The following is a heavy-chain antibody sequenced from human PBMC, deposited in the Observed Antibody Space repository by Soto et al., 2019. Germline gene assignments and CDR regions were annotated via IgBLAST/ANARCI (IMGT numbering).Heavy chain of an antibody. Sequence: ASVKVSCKASGYTFTGYYMHWVRQAPGQGLEWMGWINPNSGGTNYAQKFQGRVTMTRDTSISTAYMELSRLRSDDTAVYYCARDDSSGWYYSYWGQGTLVTVSS. J-gene: IGHJ4*02. CDR2: INPNSGGT. CDR3: ARDDSSGWYYSY. V-gene: IGHV1-2*02. D-gene: IGHD6-19*01. CDR1: GYTFTGYY.